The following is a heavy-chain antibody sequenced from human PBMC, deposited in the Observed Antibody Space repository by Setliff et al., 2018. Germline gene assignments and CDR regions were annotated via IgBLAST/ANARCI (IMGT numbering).Heavy chain of an antibody. J-gene: IGHJ6*03. CDR3: ARGITSGGYWGQRFLYLDV. D-gene: IGHD3-22*01. Sequence: PSETLSLTCSVSGDSITRSGYYWGWVRQSPGKGLEWIGNMYYIGSYDYNPSPKSRVTISLDTSKNQFSLWLNSMTAADTAVYYCARGITSGGYWGQRFLYLDVWGRGTTVTVSS. CDR2: MYYIGSY. V-gene: IGHV4-39*07. CDR1: GDSITRSGYY.